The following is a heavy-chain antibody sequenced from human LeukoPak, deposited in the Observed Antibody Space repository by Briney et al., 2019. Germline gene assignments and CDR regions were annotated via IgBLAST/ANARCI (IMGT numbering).Heavy chain of an antibody. CDR1: GGTFSSYA. D-gene: IGHD2-2*01. V-gene: IGHV1-69*04. CDR3: ARHSIVVVPAANDYYYGMDV. J-gene: IGHJ6*02. Sequence: ASVKVSCKASGGTFSSYAISWVRQAPGQGLEWMGRIIPILGIANYAQKFQGRVTITADKSTSTAYMELSSLRSEDTAVYYCARHSIVVVPAANDYYYGMDVWGQGITVTVSS. CDR2: IIPILGIA.